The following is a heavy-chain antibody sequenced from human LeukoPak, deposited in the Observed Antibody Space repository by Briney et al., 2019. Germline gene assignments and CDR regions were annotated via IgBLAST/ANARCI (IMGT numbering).Heavy chain of an antibody. D-gene: IGHD3-3*01. J-gene: IGHJ3*02. Sequence: ASVKVSCKASGGTFSSYAISWVRQAPGQGLEWMGGIIPIFGTANYAQKFQGRVTITADESTSTAYMELSSLRSEDTAVYYCARAYTIFGVVIENDAFDIWGQGTMVTVSS. CDR3: ARAYTIFGVVIENDAFDI. CDR2: IIPIFGTA. V-gene: IGHV1-69*13. CDR1: GGTFSSYA.